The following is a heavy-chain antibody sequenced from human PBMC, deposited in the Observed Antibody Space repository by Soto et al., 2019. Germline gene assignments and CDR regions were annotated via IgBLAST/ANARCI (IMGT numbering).Heavy chain of an antibody. CDR1: GFSISRYY. D-gene: IGHD3-10*01. V-gene: IGHV4-34*01. CDR2: INHSGST. J-gene: IGHJ4*02. CDR3: ASDRV. Sequence: SETRSHTSTVSGFSISRYYWSWIRQPPGKGLEWIGEINHSGSTNYNPSLKSRVTISVDTSKNQFSLKLSSVNAADPAVYYCASDRVWGQGTLVTVSS.